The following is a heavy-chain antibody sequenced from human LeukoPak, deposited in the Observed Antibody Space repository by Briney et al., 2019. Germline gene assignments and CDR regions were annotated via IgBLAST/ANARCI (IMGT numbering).Heavy chain of an antibody. CDR1: GFTFSDYY. V-gene: IGHV3-11*04. J-gene: IGHJ5*02. Sequence: GGSLRLSCAASGFTFSDYYMSWIRQAPGKGLEWVSYISSSSSTIYYADSVKGRFTISRDNAKNSLYLQMNSLRAEDTAVYYCAREVDYDFWSGYSTNWFDPWGQGTLVTVSS. D-gene: IGHD3-3*01. CDR3: AREVDYDFWSGYSTNWFDP. CDR2: ISSSSSTI.